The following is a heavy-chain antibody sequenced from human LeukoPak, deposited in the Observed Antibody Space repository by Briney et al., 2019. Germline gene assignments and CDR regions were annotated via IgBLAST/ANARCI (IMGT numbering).Heavy chain of an antibody. V-gene: IGHV3-49*04. CDR2: IRSNACGGTA. D-gene: IGHD3-22*01. CDR3: CQGIYYDSSGYFHHDAFDI. Sequence: PGRSLRLSCTASGFTFGDYAMSWVRQAPGKGLEWVGFIRSNACGGTAAYAASLKGRFTISRDHSKTTAYLHINSLKTEDTAVYYCCQGIYYDSSGYFHHDAFDIWGQGTMVTVAS. J-gene: IGHJ3*02. CDR1: GFTFGDYA.